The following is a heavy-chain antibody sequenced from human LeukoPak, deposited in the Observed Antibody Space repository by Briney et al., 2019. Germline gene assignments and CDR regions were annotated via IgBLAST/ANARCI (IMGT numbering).Heavy chain of an antibody. CDR2: ISSSGSNI. D-gene: IGHD3-22*01. Sequence: GGSLRLSCEASGFIFNGYTMNWVRQAPGKGLEWVSSISSSGSNIYYADSVKGRFTISRDNAKNSLYLQMNSLRAEDTAVYYCARDSGAYYDSSANILVVDYWGQGTLVTVSS. J-gene: IGHJ4*02. V-gene: IGHV3-21*01. CDR1: GFIFNGYT. CDR3: ARDSGAYYDSSANILVVDY.